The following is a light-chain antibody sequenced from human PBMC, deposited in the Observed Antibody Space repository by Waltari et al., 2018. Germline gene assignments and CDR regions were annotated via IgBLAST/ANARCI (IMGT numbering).Light chain of an antibody. V-gene: IGLV4-69*01. J-gene: IGLJ2*01. Sequence: QLVRTQSPSASASLGASVKLTCTLSSGHSSNAIAWHQQQPEKSPRYLMKLNSDGSHSKGDGIPDRFSGSSSGAERYPTISSLQSEDEADYYCQTWGTGSVVFGGGTKLTVL. CDR2: LNSDGSH. CDR1: SGHSSNA. CDR3: QTWGTGSVV.